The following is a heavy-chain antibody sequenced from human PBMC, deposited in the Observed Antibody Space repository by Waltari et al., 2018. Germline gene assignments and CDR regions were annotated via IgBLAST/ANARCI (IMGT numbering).Heavy chain of an antibody. CDR3: ARVGSSSWSYYFDY. D-gene: IGHD6-13*01. CDR2: IYYSGST. Sequence: QVQLQESGPGLVKPSETLSLTCTVSGGSISSYSWSSIRQPPGKGLEWIGYIYYSGSTNYNPSLKSRVTISVDTSKNQFSLKLSSVTAADTAVYYCARVGSSSWSYYFDYWGQGTLVTVSS. J-gene: IGHJ4*02. V-gene: IGHV4-59*01. CDR1: GGSISSYS.